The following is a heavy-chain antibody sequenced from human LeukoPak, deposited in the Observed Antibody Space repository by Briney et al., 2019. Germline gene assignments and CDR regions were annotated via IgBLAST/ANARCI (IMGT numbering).Heavy chain of an antibody. CDR1: GFSLRAYD. V-gene: IGHV3-23*01. J-gene: IGHJ4*02. D-gene: IGHD2-2*01. CDR2: INGGGDIM. CDR3: ARARYCSGTSCYIEY. Sequence: GGSLRLSCAASGFSLRAYDLIWVRQAPGKGLDWVSIINGGGDIMMYEDSVKGRFTISRDNSKNTFYLQMNSLRAEDTAVYYCARARYCSGTSCYIEYWGQGTLVTVSS.